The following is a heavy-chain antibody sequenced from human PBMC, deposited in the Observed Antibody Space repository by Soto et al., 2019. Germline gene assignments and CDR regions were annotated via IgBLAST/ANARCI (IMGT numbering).Heavy chain of an antibody. V-gene: IGHV3-23*01. Sequence: GGSLRLSCAASGFSFVNYAMNWVRHAPGKGLEWVSGLSGSGTSTYYADSVKGRSTISRDNSRDTLFLQMNSLTADDTAVYYCAKATTNGGWFNPFDSWGQGALVTVSS. CDR2: LSGSGTST. D-gene: IGHD6-19*01. CDR3: AKATTNGGWFNPFDS. J-gene: IGHJ4*02. CDR1: GFSFVNYA.